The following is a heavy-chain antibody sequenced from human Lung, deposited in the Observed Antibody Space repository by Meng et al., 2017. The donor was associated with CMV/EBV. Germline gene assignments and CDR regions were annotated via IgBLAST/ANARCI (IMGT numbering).Heavy chain of an antibody. J-gene: IGHJ3*02. CDR3: ARKDYYDISGHAFDI. CDR2: INQSGST. CDR1: GGSFSGYY. D-gene: IGHD3-22*01. V-gene: IGHV4-34*01. Sequence: SETLSLTCAVYGGSFSGYYWSWIRQPPGKGLEWIAEINQSGSTNRNPTLKSRVTISVDTSKNLFSLNLTSVTAADTAVYYCARKDYYDISGHAFDIWGQGTMVTVSS.